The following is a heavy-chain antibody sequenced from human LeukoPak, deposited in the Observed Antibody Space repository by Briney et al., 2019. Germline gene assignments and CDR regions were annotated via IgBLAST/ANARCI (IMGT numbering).Heavy chain of an antibody. Sequence: ASVKVSCKASGGTFSSYAISWVRQAPGQGLEWMGWISAYNGNTNYAQKLQGRVTMTTDTSTSTAYMELRSLRSDDTAVYYCAREFGILDGSGSSSYWGQGTLVTVSS. D-gene: IGHD3-10*01. CDR3: AREFGILDGSGSSSY. V-gene: IGHV1-18*01. J-gene: IGHJ4*02. CDR2: ISAYNGNT. CDR1: GGTFSSYA.